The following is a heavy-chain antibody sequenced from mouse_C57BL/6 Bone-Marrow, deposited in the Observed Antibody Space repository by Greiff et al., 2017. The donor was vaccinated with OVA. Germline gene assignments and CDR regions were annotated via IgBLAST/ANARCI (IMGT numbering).Heavy chain of an antibody. V-gene: IGHV1-53*01. CDR1: GYTFTSYW. Sequence: QVQLQQPGTELVKPGASVKLSCKASGYTFTSYWMHWVKQRPGQGLEWIGNINPSNGGTNYNEKFKSKATLPVDKSSSTAYMQLSSLTSEDSAVYYCARGDYDVGAFDYWGQGTTLTVSS. CDR2: INPSNGGT. D-gene: IGHD2-4*01. J-gene: IGHJ2*01. CDR3: ARGDYDVGAFDY.